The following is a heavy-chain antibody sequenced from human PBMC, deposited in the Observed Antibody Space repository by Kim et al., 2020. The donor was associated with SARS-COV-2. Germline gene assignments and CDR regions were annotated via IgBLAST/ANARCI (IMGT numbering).Heavy chain of an antibody. Sequence: ASVKVSCKASGYTFTSYAMNWVRQAPGQGLEWMGWINTNTGNPTYAQGFTGRFVFSLDTSVSTAYLQISSLKAEDTAVYYCARVQIPSYVAGWFDPWGQGTLVTVSS. V-gene: IGHV7-4-1*02. CDR2: INTNTGNP. CDR3: ARVQIPSYVAGWFDP. J-gene: IGHJ5*02. D-gene: IGHD3-16*01. CDR1: GYTFTSYA.